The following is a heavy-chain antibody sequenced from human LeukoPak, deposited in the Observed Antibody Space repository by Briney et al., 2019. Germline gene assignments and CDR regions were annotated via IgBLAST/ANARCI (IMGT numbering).Heavy chain of an antibody. CDR1: GGSFSGYY. Sequence: SETLSLTCAVYGGSFSGYYWSWIRQPPGKWLDWIGEINHSGSTNYNPSLKSRVTISVDTSKNQFSLKLSSVTAADTAVYYCASYSSSWYYFDYWGQGTLVTVSS. V-gene: IGHV4-34*01. CDR2: INHSGST. D-gene: IGHD6-13*01. CDR3: ASYSSSWYYFDY. J-gene: IGHJ4*02.